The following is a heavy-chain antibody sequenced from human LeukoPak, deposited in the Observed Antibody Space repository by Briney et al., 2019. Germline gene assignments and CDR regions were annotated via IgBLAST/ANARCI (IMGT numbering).Heavy chain of an antibody. CDR3: ARVAADATVFDY. J-gene: IGHJ4*02. D-gene: IGHD6-13*01. Sequence: PGGSLRLSRAASGFTFSDYYMSWIRQAPGKGLEWVSYISSVSGYTKYADSVRGRFTISRDNAKNSLYLQMNSLRAEDTAVYYCARVAADATVFDYWGQGTLVTVSS. CDR2: ISSVSGYT. V-gene: IGHV3-11*05. CDR1: GFTFSDYY.